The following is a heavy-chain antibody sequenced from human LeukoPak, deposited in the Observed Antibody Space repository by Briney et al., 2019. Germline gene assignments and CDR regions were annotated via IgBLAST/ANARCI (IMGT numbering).Heavy chain of an antibody. CDR1: GFTFSSYA. V-gene: IGHV3-23*01. D-gene: IGHD3-16*02. J-gene: IGHJ4*02. CDR2: ISGSGGTT. Sequence: GGSLRLSCAASGFTFSSYAMSWVRQAPGKGLEWVSAISGSGGTTYYADSVKGRFTISRDNSKNTLYLQMNSLRAEDTAVYYCAKALTNYDYVWGSYRYIDYWGQGTLVTVSS. CDR3: AKALTNYDYVWGSYRYIDY.